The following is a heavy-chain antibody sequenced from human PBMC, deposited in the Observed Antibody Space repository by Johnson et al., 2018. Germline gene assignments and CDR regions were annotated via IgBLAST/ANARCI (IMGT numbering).Heavy chain of an antibody. CDR2: IHYSGST. Sequence: QVQLQESGPGLVKPSETLSLTCSVSGGSISPYYWSWIRQPPGKGLEWIGYIHYSGSTNYIPSLQSRLTISVETSKNQFSLKLRSVTAADTAVYYCARLYDILTGVYAFDIWGQGTMVTVSS. CDR3: ARLYDILTGVYAFDI. V-gene: IGHV4-59*01. J-gene: IGHJ3*02. CDR1: GGSISPYY. D-gene: IGHD3-9*01.